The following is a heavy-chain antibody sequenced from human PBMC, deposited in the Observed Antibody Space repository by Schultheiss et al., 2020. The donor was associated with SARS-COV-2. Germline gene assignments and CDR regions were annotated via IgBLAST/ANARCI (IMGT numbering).Heavy chain of an antibody. J-gene: IGHJ6*02. V-gene: IGHV3-15*01. CDR3: TTDHAPPAAGLYYYYVMDV. CDR1: GFTFSNAW. Sequence: GGSLRLSCAASGFTFSNAWMSWVRQAPGKGLEWVGRIKSKTDGGTTDYAAPVKGRFTISRDDSKNTLYLQMNSLKTEDTAVYYCTTDHAPPAAGLYYYYVMDVWGQGTAVTVSS. D-gene: IGHD6-13*01. CDR2: IKSKTDGGTT.